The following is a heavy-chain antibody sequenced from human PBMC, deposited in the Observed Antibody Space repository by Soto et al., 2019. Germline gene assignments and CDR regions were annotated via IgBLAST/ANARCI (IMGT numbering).Heavy chain of an antibody. V-gene: IGHV3-21*01. CDR3: ARGPEYYDFWSGSNVDY. J-gene: IGHJ4*02. Sequence: GGSLRLSCAASGFTFSSYSMNWVRQAPGKGLEWVSSISSSSSYIYYADSVKGRFTISRDNAKNSLYLQMNSLRAEDTAVYYCARGPEYYDFWSGSNVDYWGQGTLVTVSS. CDR2: ISSSSSYI. D-gene: IGHD3-3*01. CDR1: GFTFSSYS.